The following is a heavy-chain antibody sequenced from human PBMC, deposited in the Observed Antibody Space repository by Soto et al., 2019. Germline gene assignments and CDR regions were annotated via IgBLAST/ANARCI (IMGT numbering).Heavy chain of an antibody. J-gene: IGHJ6*02. CDR3: ARDRPPSYYYYGMDV. CDR2: IYYSGST. Sequence: QVQLQESGPGLVKPSQTLSLTCTVSGGSISSGGYYWSWIRQHPGKGLEWIGYIYYSGSTYYNPSLKSRVTISVDTSKNQFSLKLSSVTAADTAVYDCARDRPPSYYYYGMDVWGQGTTVTVSS. V-gene: IGHV4-31*03. CDR1: GGSISSGGYY.